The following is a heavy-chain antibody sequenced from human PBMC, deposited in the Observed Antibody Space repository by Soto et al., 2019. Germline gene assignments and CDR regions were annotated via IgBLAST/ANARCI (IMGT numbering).Heavy chain of an antibody. CDR3: ARGGSYDFWSGSEASYYMDV. CDR2: INPSGGST. V-gene: IGHV1-46*01. Sequence: ASVKVSCKASGYTFTSYYMHWVRQAPGQGLEWMGIINPSGGSTSYAQKFQGRVTMTRDTSTSTVYMELSSLRSDDTAVYYCARGGSYDFWSGSEASYYMDVWGKGPTVTVSS. D-gene: IGHD3-3*01. J-gene: IGHJ6*03. CDR1: GYTFTSYY.